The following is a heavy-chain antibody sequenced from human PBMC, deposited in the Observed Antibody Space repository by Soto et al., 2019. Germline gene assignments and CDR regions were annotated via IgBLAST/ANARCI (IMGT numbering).Heavy chain of an antibody. J-gene: IGHJ6*02. CDR2: IYWDDDK. D-gene: IGHD3-3*01. CDR3: AHSTSTRHYDFWSGPRPDV. V-gene: IGHV2-5*02. Sequence: SGPTLVNPTQSLTLTFTFSGFSLSTSGVGVGWIRPPPGKALEWLALIYWDDDKRYSPSLKSRLTITKDTSKNQVVLTMTNMDPVDTATYYCAHSTSTRHYDFWSGPRPDVWGQGT. CDR1: GFSLSTSGVG.